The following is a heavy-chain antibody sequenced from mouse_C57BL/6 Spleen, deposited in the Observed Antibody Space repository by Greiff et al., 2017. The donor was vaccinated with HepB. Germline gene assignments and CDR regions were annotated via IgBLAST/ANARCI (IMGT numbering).Heavy chain of an antibody. Sequence: EVQLQQSGPELVKPGASVKMSCKASGYTFTDYNMHWVKQSHGKSLEWIGYINPNNGGTSYNQKFKGKATLTVNKYSSTAYMELRSLTSEDSAVYYCANYYGSSAWFAYWGQGTLVTVSA. D-gene: IGHD1-1*01. CDR2: INPNNGGT. CDR1: GYTFTDYN. J-gene: IGHJ3*01. V-gene: IGHV1-22*01. CDR3: ANYYGSSAWFAY.